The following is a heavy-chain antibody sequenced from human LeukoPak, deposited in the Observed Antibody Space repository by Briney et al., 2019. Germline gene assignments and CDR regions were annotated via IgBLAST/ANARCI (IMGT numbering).Heavy chain of an antibody. CDR2: ISGSGGST. V-gene: IGHV3-23*01. CDR3: AKLNGVTFDY. J-gene: IGHJ4*02. CDR1: GFTFSSYA. Sequence: GASLRLSCAASGFTFSSYAMSWVRQAPGKGLEWVSAISGSGGSTYYADSVKGRFTISRDNSKNTLYLQMNSLRAKDTAVYYCAKLNGVTFDYWGQGTLVTVSS. D-gene: IGHD5-18*01.